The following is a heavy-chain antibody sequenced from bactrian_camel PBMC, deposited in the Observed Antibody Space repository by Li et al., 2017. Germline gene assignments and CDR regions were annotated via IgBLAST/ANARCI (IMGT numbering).Heavy chain of an antibody. J-gene: IGHJ6*01. CDR1: YTRTC. D-gene: IGHD3*01. CDR3: APWGDIGN. V-gene: IGHV3S54*01. CDR2: MSPGGSTT. Sequence: HVQLVESGGGLVQPGGSLTLSCAASYTRTCMGWFRQAPGKEREGVARMSPGGSTTYYADSVKGRFTISRDNAKNTLYLQMNSLKTEDTAVYYCAPWGDIGNWGQGTQVTVS.